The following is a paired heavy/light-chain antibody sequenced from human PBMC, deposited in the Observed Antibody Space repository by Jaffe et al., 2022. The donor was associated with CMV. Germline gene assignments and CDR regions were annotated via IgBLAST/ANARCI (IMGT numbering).Light chain of an antibody. CDR2: EA. Sequence: DIQMTQSPSSLSASVGDRVTITCRASQSISSYLNWYQQKPGKAPKLLIYEAILQSGVPSRFSGSGSGTDFTLTISSLQPEDLATYYCQQSYNTLGITFGPGTKVDIK. CDR3: QQSYNTLGIT. V-gene: IGKV1-39*01. CDR1: QSISSY. J-gene: IGKJ3*01.
Heavy chain of an antibody. D-gene: IGHD3-22*01. CDR1: GYTFSNYG. CDR3: ARDRNYYDSNGYYKAPFEY. CDR2: ISGYNGNT. Sequence: QVQLVQSGAEVKKPGASVKVSCKASGYTFSNYGISWVRQAPGQGLEWMGSISGYNGNTNYAQKVQGRVTMTTDTSTSTAYMELRSLRSDDTAVYYCARDRNYYDSNGYYKAPFEYWGQGTLVTVSS. V-gene: IGHV1-18*04. J-gene: IGHJ4*02.